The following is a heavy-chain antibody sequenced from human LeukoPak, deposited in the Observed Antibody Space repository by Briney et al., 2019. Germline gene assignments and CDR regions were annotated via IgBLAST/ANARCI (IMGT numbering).Heavy chain of an antibody. Sequence: GGSLRLSCAACGFIFSNYGMNWVRQAPGKGLEWVAAISASASATSYADSVRGRFPISRDNSKSTTYLQMNSLRAEDTAVYYCANETRHRGVAPWGQGTLVTVSS. CDR2: ISASASAT. CDR1: GFIFSNYG. CDR3: ANETRHRGVAP. J-gene: IGHJ5*02. D-gene: IGHD3-10*01. V-gene: IGHV3-23*01.